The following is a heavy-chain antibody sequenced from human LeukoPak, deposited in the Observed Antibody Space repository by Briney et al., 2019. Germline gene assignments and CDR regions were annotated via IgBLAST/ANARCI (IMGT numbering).Heavy chain of an antibody. Sequence: PGGSLRLSCAASGFTVSSSYISWVRQAPGKGLEWVGFIRTKAYGGTTEYAASVKGRFTISRDDSKSIAYLQMNSLKNEDTALYYCTSNHDTSGYTPDYWGQGTLVTVSS. CDR1: GFTVSSSY. J-gene: IGHJ4*02. V-gene: IGHV3-49*04. D-gene: IGHD3-22*01. CDR2: IRTKAYGGTT. CDR3: TSNHDTSGYTPDY.